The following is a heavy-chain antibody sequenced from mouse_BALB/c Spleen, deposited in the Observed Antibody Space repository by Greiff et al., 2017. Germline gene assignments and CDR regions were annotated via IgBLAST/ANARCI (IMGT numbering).Heavy chain of an antibody. CDR3: ASRYGKDAMDY. V-gene: IGHV14-1*02. Sequence: VQLQQSGAELVRPGALVKLSCKASGFNIKDYYMHWVKQRPEQGLEWIGWIDPENGNTIYDPKFQGKASITADTSSNTAYLQLSSLTSEDTAVYYCASRYGKDAMDYWGQGTSVTVAS. J-gene: IGHJ4*01. CDR1: GFNIKDYY. D-gene: IGHD2-10*02. CDR2: IDPENGNT.